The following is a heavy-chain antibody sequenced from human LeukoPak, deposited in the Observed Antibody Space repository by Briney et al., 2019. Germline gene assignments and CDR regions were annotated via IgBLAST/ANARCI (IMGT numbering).Heavy chain of an antibody. CDR2: IGNNGGGI. J-gene: IGHJ4*02. Sequence: GGSLRLSCAASGFTFSTYTMYWVRHPPGKRLEWVSIIGNNGGGIHYADSVKGRFTISRDNSKNAPYLQMNSLRVEDTAVYYCAIDPNWGTHSWGQGVLVTVSS. CDR3: AIDPNWGTHS. V-gene: IGHV3-23*01. D-gene: IGHD7-27*01. CDR1: GFTFSTYT.